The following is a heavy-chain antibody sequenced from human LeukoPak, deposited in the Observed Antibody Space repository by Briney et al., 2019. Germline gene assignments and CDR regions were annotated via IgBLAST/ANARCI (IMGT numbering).Heavy chain of an antibody. CDR3: GGGGYSYGYVDY. CDR2: IYYSGST. J-gene: IGHJ4*02. CDR1: LGSISSYY. D-gene: IGHD5-18*01. Sequence: SETLSLTCIVSLGSISSYYWSWIRQPPGKGLEWIGYIYYSGSTNYNPSLKSRVTISVDTSKNQFSLKLSSVTAADTAVYYCGGGGYSYGYVDYWGQGTLVTVSS. V-gene: IGHV4-59*08.